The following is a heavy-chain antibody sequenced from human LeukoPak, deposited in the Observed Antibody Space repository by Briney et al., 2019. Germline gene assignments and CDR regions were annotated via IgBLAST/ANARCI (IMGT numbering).Heavy chain of an antibody. CDR3: AGPWDQVGFDP. CDR2: IYPKTGGT. J-gene: IGHJ5*02. D-gene: IGHD1-26*01. Sequence: ASVKVSRKASGYTFTGYYLHWVRQAPGQGLGWMGWIYPKTGGTSYAQKFQGRVTMTRDTSISTAYMELIGLRSDDTAVYYCAGPWDQVGFDPWGQGTLVSVSS. CDR1: GYTFTGYY. V-gene: IGHV1-2*02.